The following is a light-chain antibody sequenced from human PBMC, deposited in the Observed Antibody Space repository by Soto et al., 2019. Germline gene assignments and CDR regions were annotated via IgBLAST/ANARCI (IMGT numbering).Light chain of an antibody. Sequence: EIVLTQSPATLSLSPGERATLSCRASQSVSSYLDWYQQKPGQAPRLLIYESSNRATGIAARFSGSGSGTDFTLTISRLEPEDFAVYYCQQYGSSPITFGQGTRLEIK. J-gene: IGKJ5*01. CDR3: QQYGSSPIT. V-gene: IGKV3-20*01. CDR2: ESS. CDR1: QSVSSY.